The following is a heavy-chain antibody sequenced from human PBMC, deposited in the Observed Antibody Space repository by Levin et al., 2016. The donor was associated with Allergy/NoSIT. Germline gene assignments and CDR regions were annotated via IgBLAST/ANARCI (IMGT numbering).Heavy chain of an antibody. CDR1: GGSISSGDYY. Sequence: SETLSLTCTVSGGSISSGDYYWSWIRQPPGKGLEWIGEIYHSGSTNYNPSLKSRVTISVDKSKNQFSLKLSSVTAADTAVYYCAKVSRWRHNPGDWGQGTLVTVSS. D-gene: IGHD5-24*01. V-gene: IGHV4-39*07. J-gene: IGHJ4*02. CDR3: AKVSRWRHNPGD. CDR2: IYHSGST.